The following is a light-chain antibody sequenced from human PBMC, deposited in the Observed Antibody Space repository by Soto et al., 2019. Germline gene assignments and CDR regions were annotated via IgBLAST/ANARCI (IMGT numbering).Light chain of an antibody. CDR1: QTVRSNF. V-gene: IGKV3-20*01. Sequence: DIVLTQSPGTLSLSPGERATLSCRASQTVRSNFLAWYQRKPGQTPRLLIYGASSRATGIPDRFSGSGSGTDFPLTISRLDPEDFAVYYCQHYATYPLTFGGGTKVEI. CDR2: GAS. J-gene: IGKJ4*01. CDR3: QHYATYPLT.